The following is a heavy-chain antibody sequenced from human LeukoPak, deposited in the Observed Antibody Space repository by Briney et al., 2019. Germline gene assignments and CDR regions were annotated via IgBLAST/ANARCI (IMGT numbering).Heavy chain of an antibody. CDR1: GGTFSSYA. V-gene: IGHV1-69*13. Sequence: SVKVSCKASGGTFSSYAISWVRHAPGQGLEWMGGIIPIFGTANYAQKFQGRVTITADESTSTAYMELSSLRSEDTAVYYCASNKVDSYGLNYYYYYMDVWGKGTTVTVSS. CDR3: ASNKVDSYGLNYYYYYMDV. D-gene: IGHD5-18*01. J-gene: IGHJ6*03. CDR2: IIPIFGTA.